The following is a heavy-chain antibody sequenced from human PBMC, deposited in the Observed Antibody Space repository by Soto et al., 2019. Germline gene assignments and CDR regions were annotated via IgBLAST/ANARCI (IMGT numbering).Heavy chain of an antibody. CDR1: GDSVSSNSAA. Sequence: QVQLQQSGPGLVKPSQTLSLTCAISGDSVSSNSAAWNWIRQSPSRGLEWLGRTYYRSKWYNDYAVSVKSRITINPDTSKNQFSLQLNSVTPEDTAVYYCAREGYDFWSGRNNYFDYWGQGTLVTVSS. D-gene: IGHD3-3*01. CDR3: AREGYDFWSGRNNYFDY. J-gene: IGHJ4*02. V-gene: IGHV6-1*01. CDR2: TYYRSKWYN.